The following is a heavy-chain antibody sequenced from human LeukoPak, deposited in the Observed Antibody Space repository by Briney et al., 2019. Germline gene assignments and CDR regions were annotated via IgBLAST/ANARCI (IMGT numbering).Heavy chain of an antibody. V-gene: IGHV3-53*01. Sequence: GGSLRLSCAASGFTFSRKYMSWVRQAPGKGLEWVSVIYSGGSTYYSDSVKGRFTISRDNSKNTLYLQMTSLRAEDTAVYYCARAQKDDFWSGYYKYYFDYWGQGTLVTVSS. CDR2: IYSGGST. CDR1: GFTFSRKY. D-gene: IGHD3-3*01. CDR3: ARAQKDDFWSGYYKYYFDY. J-gene: IGHJ4*02.